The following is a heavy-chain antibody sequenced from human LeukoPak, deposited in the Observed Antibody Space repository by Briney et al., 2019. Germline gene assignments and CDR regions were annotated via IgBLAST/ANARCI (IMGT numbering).Heavy chain of an antibody. CDR1: GYTFTSYS. J-gene: IGHJ4*02. CDR3: ARETFGSSRPSDY. D-gene: IGHD6-13*01. V-gene: IGHV1-3*04. CDR2: INTGNGDT. Sequence: GASVKVSCKASGYTFTSYSIHWVRQAPGHGLEWIGWINTGNGDTKYSQKFQGRVTITRDTSASSAYMELSTLQSEDTAVFWCARETFGSSRPSDYWGQGTLVTVSS.